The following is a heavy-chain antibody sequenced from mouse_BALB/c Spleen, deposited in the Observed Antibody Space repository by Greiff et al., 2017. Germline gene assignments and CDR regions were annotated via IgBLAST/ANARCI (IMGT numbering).Heavy chain of an antibody. D-gene: IGHD2-1*01. CDR1: GFTFSSYT. Sequence: EVLLVESGGGLVQPGGSLKLSCAASGFTFSSYTMYWVRQTPEKGLEWVAYISNGGGSTYYPATVKGRFTISRDTATNTLYLQMSSLKSEDTALYYCARQGNYGGDYAMDYWGQGTSVTVSS. V-gene: IGHV5-12-2*01. CDR3: ARQGNYGGDYAMDY. CDR2: ISNGGGST. J-gene: IGHJ4*01.